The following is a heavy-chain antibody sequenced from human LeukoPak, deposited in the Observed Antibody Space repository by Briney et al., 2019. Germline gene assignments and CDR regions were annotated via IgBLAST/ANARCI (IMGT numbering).Heavy chain of an antibody. CDR2: INHSGST. D-gene: IGHD3-10*01. CDR3: ARLRRYYGSGSYQIIAYRYYYMDV. J-gene: IGHJ6*03. Sequence: PSETLSLTCTVSGGSISGYYWSWIRQPPGKGLEWIGEINHSGSTNYNPSLKSRVTISVDTSKNQFSLKLSSVTAADTAVYYCARLRRYYGSGSYQIIAYRYYYMDVWGKGTTVTISS. V-gene: IGHV4-34*01. CDR1: GGSISGYY.